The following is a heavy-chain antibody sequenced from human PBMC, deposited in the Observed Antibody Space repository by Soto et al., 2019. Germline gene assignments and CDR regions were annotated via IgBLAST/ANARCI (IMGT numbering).Heavy chain of an antibody. Sequence: PGGSLRLSCAASGFPVSGNYMSWVRQAPGKGPEWVAVIYNAGGTYYADSVKGRFIISRDNSENTLYLQMNNLRVEDTAVYYCAKSQNVLRFLEYLFNYAFDAWGQGTMVTVSS. CDR2: IYNAGGT. CDR1: GFPVSGNY. V-gene: IGHV3-66*01. CDR3: AKSQNVLRFLEYLFNYAFDA. J-gene: IGHJ3*01. D-gene: IGHD3-3*01.